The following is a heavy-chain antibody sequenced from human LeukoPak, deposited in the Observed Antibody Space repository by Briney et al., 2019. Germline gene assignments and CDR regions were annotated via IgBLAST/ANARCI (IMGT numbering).Heavy chain of an antibody. CDR3: ATRKLGNDY. CDR2: IYYTET. V-gene: IGHV4-59*02. CDR1: GGSVSNYY. J-gene: IGHJ4*02. D-gene: IGHD7-27*01. Sequence: SETLSLTCTVSGGSVSNYYWSWIRQSPGKGLEWVGYIYYTETSYNPSLKSRVTISADTSKNQFSLKLYSVTAADTAVYYCATRKLGNDYWGQGTLVTVSS.